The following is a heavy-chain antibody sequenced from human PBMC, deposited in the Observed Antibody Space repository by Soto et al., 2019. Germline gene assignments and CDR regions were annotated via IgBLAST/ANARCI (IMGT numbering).Heavy chain of an antibody. Sequence: GGSLRLSCAASGFTFSSYGMHWVRQAPGKGLEWVAVISYDGSNKYYADSVKGRFTISRDNSKNTLYLQMNSLRAEDTAVYYCAKDVGLELGYYYYYYGMDAWGQGTTVTVS. J-gene: IGHJ6*02. CDR2: ISYDGSNK. V-gene: IGHV3-30*18. CDR1: GFTFSSYG. CDR3: AKDVGLELGYYYYYYGMDA. D-gene: IGHD1-7*01.